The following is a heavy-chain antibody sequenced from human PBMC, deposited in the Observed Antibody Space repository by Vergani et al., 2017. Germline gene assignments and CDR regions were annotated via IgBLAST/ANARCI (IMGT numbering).Heavy chain of an antibody. Sequence: EVQLLESGGGLVQPGGSLRLSCAASGFTFSSYAISWVREAPGKGLEWVSAISGSGGSTYYADSVKCRCTISRDHSKNTLYLQMNSLRDEDTAVYYCAKDSVRVDAVFDYWGQGTLVTVSS. J-gene: IGHJ4*02. CDR1: GFTFSSYA. V-gene: IGHV3-23*01. CDR3: AKDSVRVDAVFDY. D-gene: IGHD2-15*01. CDR2: ISGSGGST.